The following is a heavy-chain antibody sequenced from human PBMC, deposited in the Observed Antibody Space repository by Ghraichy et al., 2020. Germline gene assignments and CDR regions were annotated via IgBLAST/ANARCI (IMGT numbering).Heavy chain of an antibody. V-gene: IGHV5-51*01. D-gene: IGHD3-10*01. J-gene: IGHJ6*02. CDR1: GYSFTSYW. Sequence: GESLNISCKGSGYSFTSYWIVWVRQMPGKGLEWMGIIYPGDSDVRYSPSLQGQVTISVDKSISTAYLQWSSLKASDTAMYYCARFTMVRGVPGYYNGMDVWGQGTTVTVSS. CDR3: ARFTMVRGVPGYYNGMDV. CDR2: IYPGDSDV.